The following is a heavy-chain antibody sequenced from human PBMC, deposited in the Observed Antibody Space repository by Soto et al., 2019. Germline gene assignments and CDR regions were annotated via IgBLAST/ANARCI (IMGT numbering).Heavy chain of an antibody. V-gene: IGHV6-1*01. CDR3: ARGHAGTMDV. D-gene: IGHD1-1*01. CDR1: GDSVSSKSSA. Sequence: SQTLSLTCAVSGDSVSSKSSACNFIRQSPSRGLEWLGRTYYRSKWNNNYAVSVKSRITINPDTSKNQFSLQVNSVTPEDTAVYFCARGHAGTMDVWGQGTTVTVSS. J-gene: IGHJ6*02. CDR2: TYYRSKWNN.